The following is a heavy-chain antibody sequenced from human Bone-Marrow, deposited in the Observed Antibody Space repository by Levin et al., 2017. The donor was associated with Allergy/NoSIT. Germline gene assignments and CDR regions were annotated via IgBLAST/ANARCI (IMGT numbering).Heavy chain of an antibody. J-gene: IGHJ4*02. CDR1: GFTFSSHW. CDR2: IKPDGSGA. Sequence: GESLKISCAASGFTFSSHWMHWVRQAPGKGLVWVSLIKPDGSGASYADSVKGRFTISRDNAKNTLYLQMNSLRAEDTAVYYCAPADRNWGQGILVTVSS. V-gene: IGHV3-74*01. CDR3: APADRN.